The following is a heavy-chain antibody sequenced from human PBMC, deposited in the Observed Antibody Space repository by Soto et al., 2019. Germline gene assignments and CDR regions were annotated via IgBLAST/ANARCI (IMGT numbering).Heavy chain of an antibody. CDR1: GYTFTSYA. CDR3: AREYSSSWYNWFDP. V-gene: IGHV1-3*01. J-gene: IGHJ5*02. Sequence: ASVKVSCKASGYTFTSYAMHWVRQAPGQRLEWMGWINAGNGNTKYSQKFQGRVTITRDTSASTAYMELSSLRSEDTAVYYCAREYSSSWYNWFDPWGQGTLVTVSS. D-gene: IGHD6-13*01. CDR2: INAGNGNT.